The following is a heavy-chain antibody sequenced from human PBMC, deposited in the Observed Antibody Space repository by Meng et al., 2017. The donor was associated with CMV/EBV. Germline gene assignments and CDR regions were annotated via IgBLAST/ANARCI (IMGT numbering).Heavy chain of an antibody. CDR1: GHTFTGYY. D-gene: IGHD6-6*01. V-gene: IGHV1-2*02. Sequence: ASVKVSCKASGHTFTGYYMHWVRQAPGQGLEWMGWINPNSGGTNYAQKFQGRVTMTRDTSISTAYMELSRLRSDDTAVYYCARRGSSPPPARNRAGYYYYYGMDVWGQGTTVTVSS. J-gene: IGHJ6*02. CDR2: INPNSGGT. CDR3: ARRGSSPPPARNRAGYYYYYGMDV.